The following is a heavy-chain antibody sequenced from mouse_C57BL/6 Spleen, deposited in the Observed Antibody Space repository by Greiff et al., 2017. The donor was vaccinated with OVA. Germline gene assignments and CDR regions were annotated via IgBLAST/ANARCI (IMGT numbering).Heavy chain of an antibody. D-gene: IGHD1-1*01. Sequence: VQLKESGPVLVKPGASVKMSCKASGYTFTDYYMNWVKQSHGKSLEWIGVINPYNGGTSYNQKFKGKATLTVDKSSSTAYMELNSLTSEDSAVYYCARITTVVATDFDYWGQGTTLTVSS. CDR1: GYTFTDYY. V-gene: IGHV1-19*01. CDR2: INPYNGGT. CDR3: ARITTVVATDFDY. J-gene: IGHJ2*01.